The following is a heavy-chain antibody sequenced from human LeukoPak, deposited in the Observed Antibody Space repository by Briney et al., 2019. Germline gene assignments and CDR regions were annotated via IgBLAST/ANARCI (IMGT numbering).Heavy chain of an antibody. V-gene: IGHV3-7*03. CDR1: GFTFSSYW. D-gene: IGHD2-2*02. J-gene: IGHJ5*02. CDR3: ARIPPEFDP. Sequence: PGGSLRLSCAASGFTFSSYWMSWVRQAPGKGLEWVANIKQDGREKYYVDSVKGRFTISRGTAKNSLYLHMNSLRAEDTAVYYCARIPPEFDPWGQGTLVTVSS. CDR2: IKQDGREK.